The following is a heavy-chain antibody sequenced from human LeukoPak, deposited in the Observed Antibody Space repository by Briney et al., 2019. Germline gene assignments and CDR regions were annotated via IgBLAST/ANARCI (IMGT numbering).Heavy chain of an antibody. Sequence: GGSLRLSCAASGFTFSSYSMNWVRQAPGKGLEWVSSISDSNTYIYYADSVEGRFTISRDNAKNSLYLQMNSLRAEDTAVYYCAKDAVATPQIDHWGQGALVTVSS. J-gene: IGHJ4*02. CDR1: GFTFSSYS. CDR2: ISDSNTYI. V-gene: IGHV3-21*01. CDR3: AKDAVATPQIDH. D-gene: IGHD2-15*01.